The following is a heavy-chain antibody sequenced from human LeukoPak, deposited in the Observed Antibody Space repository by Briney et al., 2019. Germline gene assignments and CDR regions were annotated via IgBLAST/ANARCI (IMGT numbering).Heavy chain of an antibody. CDR3: ARDRHYYGSGSYYNLGY. D-gene: IGHD3-10*01. J-gene: IGHJ4*02. CDR2: IKQDGSEK. Sequence: PGGSLRLSCAASGFTFSSYWMSWVRQAPGKGLEGVAKIKQDGSEKYYVDSVKGRFTISRDNAKNSLYLQMNSLRAEDTAVYYCARDRHYYGSGSYYNLGYWGQGTLVTVSS. CDR1: GFTFSSYW. V-gene: IGHV3-7*04.